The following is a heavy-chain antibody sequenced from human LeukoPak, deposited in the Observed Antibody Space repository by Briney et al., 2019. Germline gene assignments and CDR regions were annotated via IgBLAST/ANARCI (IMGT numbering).Heavy chain of an antibody. CDR3: ARLSSIAVAGTDSYYFDY. J-gene: IGHJ4*02. D-gene: IGHD6-19*01. CDR1: GYTFTSYY. V-gene: IGHV1-46*01. Sequence: GASVKVSCKASGYTFTSYYMHWVRQAPGQGLEWMGIINPSGGSTSYAQKFQGRVTMTRDTSTSTVYMELSSLRSEDTAVYYCARLSSIAVAGTDSYYFDYWGQGTLVTVSS. CDR2: INPSGGST.